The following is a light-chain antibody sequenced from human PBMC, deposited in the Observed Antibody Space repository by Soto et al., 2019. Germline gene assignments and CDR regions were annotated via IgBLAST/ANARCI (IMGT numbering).Light chain of an antibody. J-gene: IGKJ1*01. CDR1: RDVGSD. CDR3: QQSYSTLPT. Sequence: QMTQSPSSLSASVGEKIIITCRASRDVGSDVSWYQQKPGKAPKLLIYAASSLQSGVPSRFSGSGSGADFTLTISSLQPEDFATYYCQQSYSTLPTFGQGTKVDIK. V-gene: IGKV1-39*01. CDR2: AAS.